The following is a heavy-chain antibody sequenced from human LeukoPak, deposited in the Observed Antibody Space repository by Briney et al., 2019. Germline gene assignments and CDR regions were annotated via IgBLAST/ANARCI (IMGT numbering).Heavy chain of an antibody. J-gene: IGHJ4*02. CDR1: GYSISSGYY. CDR2: IYHSGST. CDR3: ARLGGDGYNRDFDY. Sequence: PSETLSLTCAVSGYSISSGYYWGWIRQPPGKGLEWIGSIYHSGSTYYNPSLKSRVPISVDTSKNRFSLKRSSVTAADTAVYYCARLGGDGYNRDFDYWGQGTLVTVSS. V-gene: IGHV4-38-2*01. D-gene: IGHD5-24*01.